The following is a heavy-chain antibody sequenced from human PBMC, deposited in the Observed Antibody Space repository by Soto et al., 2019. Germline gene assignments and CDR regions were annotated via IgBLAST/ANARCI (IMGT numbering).Heavy chain of an antibody. D-gene: IGHD6-13*01. V-gene: IGHV3-30-3*01. CDR3: ARARTRQQLVSWLDY. CDR1: GFTFSSYA. J-gene: IGHJ4*01. Sequence: GGSLRLSCAASGFTFSSYAMHWVRQAPGKGLEWVAVISYDGSNKYYADSVKGRFTISRDNSKNTLYLQMNSLRAEGTAVYYCARARTRQQLVSWLDYWGHGTLVTVSS. CDR2: ISYDGSNK.